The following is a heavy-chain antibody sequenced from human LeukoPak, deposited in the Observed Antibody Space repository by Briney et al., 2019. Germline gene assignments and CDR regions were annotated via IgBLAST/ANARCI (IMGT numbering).Heavy chain of an antibody. D-gene: IGHD3-22*01. J-gene: IGHJ4*02. CDR1: GFTFDDNA. Sequence: PGGSLRLSCAASGFTFDDNAMHWVRQAPGKGLEWVSGISWNSGSIGYADSVKGRFTISRDNAKNSLYLQMNSLRAEDTALYYCAKTNYYDSSGYPDYWGQGTLVTVSS. V-gene: IGHV3-9*01. CDR2: ISWNSGSI. CDR3: AKTNYYDSSGYPDY.